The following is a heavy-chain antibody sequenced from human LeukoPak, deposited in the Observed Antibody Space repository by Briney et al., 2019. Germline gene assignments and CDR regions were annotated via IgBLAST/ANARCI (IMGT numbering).Heavy chain of an antibody. CDR3: ARDRYDSSGYPYYFDY. Sequence: PGGSLRLSCAASGFTFSDYYMSWIRQAPGKGLEWVSYISSSGSTIYYADSVKGRFTISRDNAKNSLYLQTNSLRAEDTAVYYCARDRYDSSGYPYYFDYWGQGTLVTVSS. D-gene: IGHD3-22*01. CDR2: ISSSGSTI. V-gene: IGHV3-11*01. J-gene: IGHJ4*02. CDR1: GFTFSDYY.